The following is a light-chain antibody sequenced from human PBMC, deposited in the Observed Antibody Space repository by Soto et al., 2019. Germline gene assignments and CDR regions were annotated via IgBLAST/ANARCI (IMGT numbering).Light chain of an antibody. CDR2: DAS. J-gene: IGKJ2*01. V-gene: IGKV3-15*01. Sequence: ETVMTQSAAALSVSVGERVTLSCRASQSVSTNLAWYQQRPGQAPRLLIHDASTRATGVPDRISGSGSGTDFTLTISSLQSEDFAIYYCQQYNNWPQTFGQGTKLEIK. CDR1: QSVSTN. CDR3: QQYNNWPQT.